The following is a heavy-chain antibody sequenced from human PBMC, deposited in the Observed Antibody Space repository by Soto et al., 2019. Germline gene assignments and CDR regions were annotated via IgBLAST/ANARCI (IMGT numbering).Heavy chain of an antibody. D-gene: IGHD1-26*01. V-gene: IGHV3-23*01. CDR3: AKVWRLGANEVDY. CDR2: ISGSGGST. CDR1: GFTVSNYA. J-gene: IGHJ4*02. Sequence: GGSLRLSCAASGFTVSNYAMSWVRQAPGKGLEWVSTISGSGGSTYYADSVKSRFTISRDNSKNKLYMPMNSLIAEGTTVYYCAKVWRLGANEVDYWGQGTLVTVSS.